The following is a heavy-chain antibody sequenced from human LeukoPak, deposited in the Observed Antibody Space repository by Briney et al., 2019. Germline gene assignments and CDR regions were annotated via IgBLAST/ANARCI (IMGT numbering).Heavy chain of an antibody. CDR2: IWYDGTNE. Sequence: GGSLRLSCAASGFTFSSYGFHWVRQAPGKGLEWVAIIWYDGTNEYYADSVKGRFTISRDNSKNTLYLQMNSLRAEDTAVYYCARVWDNSGYALDYWGQGTLVSVPS. D-gene: IGHD3-22*01. V-gene: IGHV3-33*01. CDR1: GFTFSSYG. CDR3: ARVWDNSGYALDY. J-gene: IGHJ4*02.